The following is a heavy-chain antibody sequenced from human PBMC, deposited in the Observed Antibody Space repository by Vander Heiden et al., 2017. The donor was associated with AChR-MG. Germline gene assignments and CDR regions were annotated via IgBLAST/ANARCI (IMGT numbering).Heavy chain of an antibody. Sequence: EVQLVESGGGLVQTGGSLRLSCEVSGFTFRSDGLNWVRQAPGKGLEWVSYISSTGSTTHYADSVKGRFTISRDNAKNSLYLQRNSLRADDTAVYYCARLSYSSSLDWFFDLWGRGTLVTVSS. D-gene: IGHD6-6*01. CDR3: ARLSYSSSLDWFFDL. J-gene: IGHJ2*01. V-gene: IGHV3-48*03. CDR1: GFTFRSDG. CDR2: ISSTGSTT.